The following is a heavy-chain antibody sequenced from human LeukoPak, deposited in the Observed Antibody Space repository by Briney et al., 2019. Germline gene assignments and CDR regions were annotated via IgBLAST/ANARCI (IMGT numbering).Heavy chain of an antibody. V-gene: IGHV3-9*01. CDR3: ARVDCSSTSCYRLGH. D-gene: IGHD2-2*01. Sequence: GGSLRLSCAASGFTFDDYAMHWVRQAPGKGLEWVSGISWNSGSIGYADSVKGRFTISRDNAKNSLYLQMNSLRAEDTAVYYCARVDCSSTSCYRLGHWGQGTLVTVSS. CDR1: GFTFDDYA. J-gene: IGHJ4*02. CDR2: ISWNSGSI.